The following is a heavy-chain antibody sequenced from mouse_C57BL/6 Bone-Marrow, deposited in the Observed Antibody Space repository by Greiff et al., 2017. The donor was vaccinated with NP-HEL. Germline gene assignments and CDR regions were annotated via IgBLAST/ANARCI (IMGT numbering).Heavy chain of an antibody. CDR1: GFTFTDYY. J-gene: IGHJ2*01. D-gene: IGHD2-1*01. CDR3: ARIYYGNSFDY. CDR2: IRNKANGYTT. Sequence: DVHLVESGGGLVQPGGSLSLSCAASGFTFTDYYMSWVRQPPGKALEWLGFIRNKANGYTTEYSASVKGRFTISRDNSQSILYLQMNALRAEDSATYYCARIYYGNSFDYWGQGTTLTVSS. V-gene: IGHV7-3*01.